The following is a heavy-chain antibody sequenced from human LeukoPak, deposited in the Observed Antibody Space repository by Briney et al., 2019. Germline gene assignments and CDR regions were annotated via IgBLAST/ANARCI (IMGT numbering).Heavy chain of an antibody. V-gene: IGHV1-69*13. J-gene: IGHJ6*03. Sequence: SVKVSCKASGGTFSSYAISWVRQAPGQGLEWMGGIIPIFGTANYAQKFQGRVTITADVSTSTAYMELSSLRSEDTAVYYCASPDVDTNYYYYMDVWGKGTTVTVSS. CDR3: ASPDVDTNYYYYMDV. CDR2: IIPIFGTA. CDR1: GGTFSSYA. D-gene: IGHD5-18*01.